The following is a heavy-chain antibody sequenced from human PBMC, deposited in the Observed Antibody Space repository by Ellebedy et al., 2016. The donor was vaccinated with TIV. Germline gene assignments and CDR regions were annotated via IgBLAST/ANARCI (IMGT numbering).Heavy chain of an antibody. CDR3: ASGWGYINAPFDQ. D-gene: IGHD4-11*01. V-gene: IGHV3-11*06. CDR2: IDPTSSYT. CDR1: GFTFTDYY. J-gene: IGHJ4*02. Sequence: GESLKISCAASGFTFTDYYMTWVRQAPGKGLEWVSYIDPTSSYTNYADSLKGRLTISRDNAKNTLFLQMDSLRVEDTAVYYCASGWGYINAPFDQWGQGTLVSVSS.